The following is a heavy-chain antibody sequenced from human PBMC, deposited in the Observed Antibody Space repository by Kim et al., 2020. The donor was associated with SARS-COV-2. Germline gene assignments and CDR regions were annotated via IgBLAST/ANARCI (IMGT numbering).Heavy chain of an antibody. D-gene: IGHD1-26*01. V-gene: IGHV1-46*01. CDR2: INPSGGST. J-gene: IGHJ6*02. Sequence: ASVKVSCKASGYTFTSYYMHWVRQAPGQGLEWMGIINPSGGSTSYAQKFQGRVTMTRDTSTSTVYMELSSLRSEDTAVYYCARDWELGGSYADYYYYYGMDVWGQGTTVTVSS. CDR1: GYTFTSYY. CDR3: ARDWELGGSYADYYYYYGMDV.